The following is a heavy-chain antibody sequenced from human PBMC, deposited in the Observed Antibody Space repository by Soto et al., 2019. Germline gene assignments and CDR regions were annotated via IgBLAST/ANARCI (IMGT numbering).Heavy chain of an antibody. J-gene: IGHJ4*02. CDR3: ARPLAYYYDSSGYYPPFDY. V-gene: IGHV3-30-3*01. D-gene: IGHD3-22*01. CDR2: ISYDGSNK. Sequence: GGSLRLSCAASGFTFSSYAMHWVRQAPGKGLEWVAVISYDGSNKYYADSVKGRFTISRDNSKNTLYLQMNSLRAEDTAVYYCARPLAYYYDSSGYYPPFDYWGQGTLVTVSS. CDR1: GFTFSSYA.